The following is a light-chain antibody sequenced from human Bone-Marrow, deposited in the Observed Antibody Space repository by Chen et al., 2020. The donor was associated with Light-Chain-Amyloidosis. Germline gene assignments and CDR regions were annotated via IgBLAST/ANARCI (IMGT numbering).Light chain of an antibody. CDR2: WAS. Sequence: DIVMTQSPDSLAVSLGERATLNCKSSQSLFFSSNNKNYLAWYQHKPRQPPKQLIYWASTRESGVPDRISGSGSETDFTLTISSLQAEDVAVYYCQQYYSTPFTFGGGTKVEIK. J-gene: IGKJ4*01. CDR3: QQYYSTPFT. V-gene: IGKV4-1*01. CDR1: QSLFFSSNNKNY.